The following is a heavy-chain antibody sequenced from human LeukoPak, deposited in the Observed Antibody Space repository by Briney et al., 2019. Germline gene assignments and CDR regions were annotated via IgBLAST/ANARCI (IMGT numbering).Heavy chain of an antibody. V-gene: IGHV3-7*01. D-gene: IGHD2-21*02. Sequence: GGSLRLSCAASGFTFSSYWMSWVRQAPGKGLEWVANIKQDGSEKYYVDSVKGRFTISRDNAKNSLYLQMNSLRAEDTAVYYCAKRRVVVTADYYYGMDVWGQGTTVTVSS. CDR2: IKQDGSEK. CDR3: AKRRVVVTADYYYGMDV. CDR1: GFTFSSYW. J-gene: IGHJ6*02.